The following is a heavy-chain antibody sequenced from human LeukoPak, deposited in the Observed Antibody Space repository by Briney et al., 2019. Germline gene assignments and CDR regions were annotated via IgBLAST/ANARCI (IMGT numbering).Heavy chain of an antibody. Sequence: GGSLRLSCAASGFTFSSYWMHWVRHAPGKGLVWVSRINSDGSSTSYADSVKGRFTISGDNAKNTLYLQMNSLRAEDTAVYYCARDYTTVTSPYYYYGMDVWGQGTTVTVSS. J-gene: IGHJ6*02. CDR3: ARDYTTVTSPYYYYGMDV. CDR2: INSDGSST. V-gene: IGHV3-74*01. D-gene: IGHD4-17*01. CDR1: GFTFSSYW.